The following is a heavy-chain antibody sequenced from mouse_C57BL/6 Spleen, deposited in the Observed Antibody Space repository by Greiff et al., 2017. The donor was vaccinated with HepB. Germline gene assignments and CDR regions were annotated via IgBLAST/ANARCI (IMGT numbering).Heavy chain of an antibody. V-gene: IGHV5-17*01. CDR2: ISSGSSTI. CDR3: AINYYGSSYYYAMDY. D-gene: IGHD1-1*01. CDR1: GFTFSDYG. J-gene: IGHJ4*01. Sequence: EVKLMESGGGLVKPGGSLKLSCAASGFTFSDYGMHWVRQAPEKGLEWVAYISSGSSTIYYADTVKGRFTISRDNAKNTLFLQMTSLRSEDTAMYYCAINYYGSSYYYAMDYWGQGTSVTVSS.